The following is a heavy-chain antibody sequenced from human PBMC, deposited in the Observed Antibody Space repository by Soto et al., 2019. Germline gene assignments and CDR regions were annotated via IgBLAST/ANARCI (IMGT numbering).Heavy chain of an antibody. CDR2: IYYSGST. CDR3: GRHNYDGSSYYYYYYGMDV. Sequence: SETLSLTCTVSGGSISSSSYYWGWIRQPPGKGLEWIGSIYYSGSTYYNPSLKSRVTISVYTSKNQFSLKLSSVTAADTAVYYCGRHNYDGSSYYYYYYGMDVWGQGTTVTISS. D-gene: IGHD3-22*01. V-gene: IGHV4-39*01. J-gene: IGHJ6*02. CDR1: GGSISSSSYY.